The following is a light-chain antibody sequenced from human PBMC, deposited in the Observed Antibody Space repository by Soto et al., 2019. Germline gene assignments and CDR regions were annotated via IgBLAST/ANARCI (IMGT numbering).Light chain of an antibody. V-gene: IGKV3D-20*01. J-gene: IGKJ1*01. CDR3: QQYGSSPWT. CDR1: QSFSSSY. Sequence: EIVLTQSPATLSLSPGERATLSCGASQSFSSSYLAWFQQKPGLAPRLLIYGALSRATGISDRFSGSGSGTDFTLTISRLEPEDFAMYYCQQYGSSPWTFGQGTKVDIK. CDR2: GAL.